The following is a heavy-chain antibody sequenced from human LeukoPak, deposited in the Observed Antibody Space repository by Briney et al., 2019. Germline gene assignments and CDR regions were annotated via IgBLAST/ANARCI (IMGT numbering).Heavy chain of an antibody. CDR3: ARDLVGATTRFDY. J-gene: IGHJ4*02. CDR2: INPNSGGT. CDR1: GYTFTGYY. V-gene: IGHV1-2*02. D-gene: IGHD1-26*01. Sequence: ASVKVSCKASGYTFTGYYMHWVRQAPGQGLEWMGWINPNSGGTNYAQKFQGRVTMTRDTSISTAYMELSRLRSDDTAVYYRARDLVGATTRFDYWGQGTLVTVSS.